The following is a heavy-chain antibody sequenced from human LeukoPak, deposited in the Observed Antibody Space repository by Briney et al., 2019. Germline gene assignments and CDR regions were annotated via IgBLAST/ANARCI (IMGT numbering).Heavy chain of an antibody. CDR1: GFTFSSYW. V-gene: IGHV3-7*01. Sequence: GGSLRLSCAASGFTFSSYWMSWVRQAPGKGLEWVANIKQDGSEKYYVDSVKGRFTISRDNAKNSLYLQMNSLRAEDTAVYYCARVPIIAARPYWFDPWGQGTLVTVSS. J-gene: IGHJ5*02. CDR3: ARVPIIAARPYWFDP. D-gene: IGHD6-6*01. CDR2: IKQDGSEK.